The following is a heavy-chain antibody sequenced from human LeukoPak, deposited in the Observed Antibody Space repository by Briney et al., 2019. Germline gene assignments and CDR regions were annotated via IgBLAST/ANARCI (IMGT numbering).Heavy chain of an antibody. CDR2: IYYSGST. J-gene: IGHJ3*02. V-gene: IGHV4-30-4*08. D-gene: IGHD3-22*01. Sequence: PSQTLSLTCAVSGGSISSGGYSWSWIRQPPGKGLEWIGYIYYSGSTYYNPSLKSRVTISVDTSKNQFSLKLSSVTAADTAVYYCARVGYYYDSSGSGPAFDIWGQGTMVTVSS. CDR3: ARVGYYYDSSGSGPAFDI. CDR1: GGSISSGGYS.